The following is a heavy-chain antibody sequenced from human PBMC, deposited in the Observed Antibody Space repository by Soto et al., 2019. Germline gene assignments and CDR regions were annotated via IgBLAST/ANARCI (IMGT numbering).Heavy chain of an antibody. Sequence: QVQLVESGGGVVQPGRSLRLSCAASGFNFSSYVMHWVRQAPGKGLEWVAVIWYDGGNKYYADSVKGRFTISRDNSKNTLYLQMNSLGAEDTAVYSCARDGQWLPRDGLRSSYSFDYWGQGTLVTVSS. CDR2: IWYDGGNK. CDR1: GFNFSSYV. J-gene: IGHJ4*02. D-gene: IGHD6-19*01. V-gene: IGHV3-33*01. CDR3: ARDGQWLPRDGLRSSYSFDY.